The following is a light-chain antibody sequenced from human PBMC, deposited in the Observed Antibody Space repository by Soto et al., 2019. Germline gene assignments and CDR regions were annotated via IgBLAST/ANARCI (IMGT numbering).Light chain of an antibody. CDR2: EGS. CDR1: SSDVGSYNL. J-gene: IGLJ1*01. CDR3: CSYAGSSTYV. Sequence: QSALTQPASVSGSPGQSITISCTGTSSDVGSYNLVSWYQQHPGKAPKLMIYEGSKRPSGVSNRFSGSKSGNTASLTISGLQAEDEADYYCCSYAGSSTYVFGTGTMV. V-gene: IGLV2-23*01.